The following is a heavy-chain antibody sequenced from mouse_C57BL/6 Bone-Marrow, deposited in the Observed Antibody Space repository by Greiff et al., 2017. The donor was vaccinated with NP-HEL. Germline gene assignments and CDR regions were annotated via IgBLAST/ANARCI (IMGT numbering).Heavy chain of an antibody. CDR1: GFTFSDFY. Sequence: DVMLVESGGGLVQSGRSLRLSCATSGFTFSDFYMEWVRQAPGKGLEWIAASRNKANDYTTEYSASVKGRFIVSRDTSQSILYLQMNALRAEDTAIYYCARDEGYAMDYWGQGTSVTVSS. V-gene: IGHV7-1*01. CDR3: ARDEGYAMDY. CDR2: SRNKANDYTT. J-gene: IGHJ4*01.